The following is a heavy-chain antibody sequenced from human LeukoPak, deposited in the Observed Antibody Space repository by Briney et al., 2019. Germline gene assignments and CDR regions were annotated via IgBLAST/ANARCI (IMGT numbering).Heavy chain of an antibody. CDR2: IYTGGST. CDR3: ARRFGEAAADVFGGYTMDV. Sequence: GGSLRLSCAASGFNVNSNYMSWVRHAAGQGLEWVSLIYTGGSTYYADSVRGRFTISRDNSKNTLYLQMNSLRPEDTTKYYCARRFGEAAADVFGGYTMDVWGQGTTVTVSS. D-gene: IGHD6-13*01. J-gene: IGHJ6*01. CDR1: GFNVNSNY. V-gene: IGHV3-66*02.